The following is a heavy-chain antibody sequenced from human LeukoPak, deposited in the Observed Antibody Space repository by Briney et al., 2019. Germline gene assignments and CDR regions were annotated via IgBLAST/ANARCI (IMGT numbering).Heavy chain of an antibody. J-gene: IGHJ6*02. D-gene: IGHD3-10*01. V-gene: IGHV4-59*08. CDR2: IYYSGST. CDR1: GGSISSYY. CDR3: ARLSTYGSGSMNYYYGMDV. Sequence: PSETLSLTCTVSGGSISSYYWSWIRQPPGKGLDWIGYIYYSGSTNYNPSLKSRVTISVDTSKNQFSLKLSSVAAADTAVYYCARLSTYGSGSMNYYYGMDVWGQGTTVTVSS.